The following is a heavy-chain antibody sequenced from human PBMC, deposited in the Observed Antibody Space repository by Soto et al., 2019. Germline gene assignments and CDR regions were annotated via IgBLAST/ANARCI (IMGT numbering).Heavy chain of an antibody. CDR2: INAGNGNT. V-gene: IGHV1-3*01. CDR3: ARRGTREDIDGGNDAFDI. D-gene: IGHD5-12*01. CDR1: GYTFTPYA. J-gene: IGHJ3*02. Sequence: ASLKVSCKASGYTFTPYAVHWVRQAPGQRVEGMVCINAGNGNTKYSQKFQGRLTITRDTSANTDNMELRSLRCENKAMYYWARRGTREDIDGGNDAFDIWGQGTMVTI.